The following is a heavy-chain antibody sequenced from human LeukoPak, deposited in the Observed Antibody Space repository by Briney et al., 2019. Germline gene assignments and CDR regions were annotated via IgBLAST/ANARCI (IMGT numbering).Heavy chain of an antibody. Sequence: GGSLRLSCAASGFTFSSYAMSWVRQAPAKALVGISYISIGESSIYYADFVKGRFTISRDSANNALILQRHMRTVEETAFYHWGRGGSSRYYYNAFDLWGQGTVVTVSS. V-gene: IGHV3-48*03. CDR2: ISIGESSI. J-gene: IGHJ3*01. D-gene: IGHD3-22*01. CDR3: GRGGSSRYYYNAFDL. CDR1: GFTFSSYA.